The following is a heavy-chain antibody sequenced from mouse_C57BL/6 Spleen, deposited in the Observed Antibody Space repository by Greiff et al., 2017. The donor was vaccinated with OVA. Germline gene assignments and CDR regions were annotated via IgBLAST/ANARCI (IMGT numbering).Heavy chain of an antibody. V-gene: IGHV5-17*01. D-gene: IGHD1-1*01. CDR3: ARDGIYYGSSYEGYFDV. Sequence: EVKVVESGGGLVKPGGSLKLSCAASGFTFSDYGMHWVRQAPEKGLEWVAYISSGSSTIYYAATGKGRFTISRDNAKNTLFLQMTSLRSEDTAMYYCARDGIYYGSSYEGYFDVWGTGTTVTVSS. CDR2: ISSGSSTI. CDR1: GFTFSDYG. J-gene: IGHJ1*03.